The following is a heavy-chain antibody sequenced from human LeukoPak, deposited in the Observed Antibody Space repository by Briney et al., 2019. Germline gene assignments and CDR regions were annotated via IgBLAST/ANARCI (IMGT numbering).Heavy chain of an antibody. D-gene: IGHD3-9*01. CDR1: GFTFSSYS. Sequence: GGSLRLSCAASGFTFSSYSMNWVRQAPGKGLEWVSSISSSSSYIYYADSVKGRFTISRDNAKNSLYLQMNSLRAEDTAVYYRASGGRYDILTGSSDYWGQGTLVTVSS. CDR3: ASGGRYDILTGSSDY. J-gene: IGHJ4*02. V-gene: IGHV3-21*01. CDR2: ISSSSSYI.